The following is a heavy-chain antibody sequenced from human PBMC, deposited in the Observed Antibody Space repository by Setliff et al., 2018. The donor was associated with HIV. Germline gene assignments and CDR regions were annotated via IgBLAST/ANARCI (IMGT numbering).Heavy chain of an antibody. CDR1: GVSIVSGGFY. CDR3: ARDLHANYHVVDI. J-gene: IGHJ3*02. Sequence: SETLSLTCSVSGVSIVSGGFYYSWIRQHPGKGLEWLGTVYYTGKTYYNPSLQSRLTMSADTSKNQLYLKINSVTAADTAVYFCARDLHANYHVVDIWGPGTMVTVS. V-gene: IGHV4-31*03. D-gene: IGHD2-15*01. CDR2: VYYTGKT.